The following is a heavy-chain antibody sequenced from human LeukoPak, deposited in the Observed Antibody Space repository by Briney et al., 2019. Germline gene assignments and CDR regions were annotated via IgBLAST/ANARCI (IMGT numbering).Heavy chain of an antibody. CDR2: INPSVGTS. CDR1: GCTFTSYY. D-gene: IGHD3-3*01. V-gene: IGHV1-46*01. J-gene: IGHJ4*02. Sequence: ASVKVPCKASGCTFTSYYMHWVRQAPGQGLEWMGIINPSVGTSNYAQTFQGRVAMTRDTSTSTVYIELSSLRSEDTAVYYCARDRSGYDVFDYWGQGTLVTVSS. CDR3: ARDRSGYDVFDY.